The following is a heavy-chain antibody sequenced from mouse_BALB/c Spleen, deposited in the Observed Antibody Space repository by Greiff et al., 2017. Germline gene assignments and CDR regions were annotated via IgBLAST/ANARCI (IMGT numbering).Heavy chain of an antibody. Sequence: EGQGVESGGGLVQPGGSRKLSCAASGFTFSSFGMHWVRQAPEKGLEWVAYISSGSSTIYYADTVKGRFTISRDNPKNTLFLQMTSLRSEDTAMYYCAREETGTGFDYWGQGTTLTVSS. V-gene: IGHV5-17*02. D-gene: IGHD4-1*01. CDR2: ISSGSSTI. J-gene: IGHJ2*01. CDR3: AREETGTGFDY. CDR1: GFTFSSFG.